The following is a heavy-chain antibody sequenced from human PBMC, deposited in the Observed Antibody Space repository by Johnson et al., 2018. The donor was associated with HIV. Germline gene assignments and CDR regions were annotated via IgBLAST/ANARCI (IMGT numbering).Heavy chain of an antibody. D-gene: IGHD6-19*01. CDR2: ITGSGAIT. CDR1: GFTFSSYA. J-gene: IGHJ3*02. CDR3: ARPLPGYSGGWHAGAGAFDI. V-gene: IGHV3-23*04. Sequence: VQLVESGGGVVQPGRSLSLSCVASGFTFSSYAMHWVRQAPGKGLEWVSAITGSGAITYYADSVKGRFTISRDNSKNTLYLQMNSLRAEDTALYYCARPLPGYSGGWHAGAGAFDIWGQGTMVTVSS.